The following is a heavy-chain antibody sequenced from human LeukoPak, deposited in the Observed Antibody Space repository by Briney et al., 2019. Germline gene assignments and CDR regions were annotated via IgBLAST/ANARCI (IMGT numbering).Heavy chain of an antibody. CDR1: GFSFSSYW. J-gene: IGHJ5*02. CDR3: ARDQYSYGYDWFDP. CDR2: IKSDGSST. V-gene: IGHV3-74*01. D-gene: IGHD5-18*01. Sequence: GGSLRLSCAASGFSFSSYWMHWVRQAPGKGLVWVARIKSDGSSTDYADYVKGRFTISRDNAKNTLYLQMNSLRAEDTAVYYCARDQYSYGYDWFDPWGQGTLVTVSS.